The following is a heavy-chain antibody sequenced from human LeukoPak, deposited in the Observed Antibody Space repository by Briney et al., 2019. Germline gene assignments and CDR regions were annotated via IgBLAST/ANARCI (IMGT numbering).Heavy chain of an antibody. CDR3: AIGIAVAGTYFDY. CDR2: IYHSGST. D-gene: IGHD6-19*01. V-gene: IGHV4-30-2*01. CDR1: GGSIGSGGYS. Sequence: RPSETLSLTCAVSGGSIGSGGYSWSWIRQPPGKGLEWIGYIYHSGSTYYNPSLKSRVTISVDTSKNQFSLKLSSVTAADTAVYYCAIGIAVAGTYFDYWGQGTLVTVSS. J-gene: IGHJ4*02.